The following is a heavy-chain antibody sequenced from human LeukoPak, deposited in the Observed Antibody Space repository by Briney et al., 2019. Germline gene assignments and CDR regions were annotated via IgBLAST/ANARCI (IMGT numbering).Heavy chain of an antibody. CDR3: ARGPWWLF. CDR2: MNPNSGNT. J-gene: IGHJ4*02. Sequence: ASVKVSCKASGYTFTSYDINWVRQATGQGLEWMGWMNPNSGNTGYAQKFQGGVAITRSTSISTAYMELSSLRSEDTAVYYCARGPWWLFWGQGTLVTVSS. CDR1: GYTFTSYD. D-gene: IGHD3-22*01. V-gene: IGHV1-8*03.